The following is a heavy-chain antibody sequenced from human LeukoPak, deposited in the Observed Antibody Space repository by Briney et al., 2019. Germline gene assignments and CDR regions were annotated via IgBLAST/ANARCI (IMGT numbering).Heavy chain of an antibody. Sequence: GGSLRLSCAASGFTVSSNYMSWVRQAPGKGLEWVSVLYSGGRTYYADSVKGRFTISRDNSKNTVYLQMNSLRAEDTAVYYCARRGAVAGTFDYWGQGTLVTVSS. V-gene: IGHV3-66*01. CDR1: GFTVSSNY. CDR2: LYSGGRT. J-gene: IGHJ4*02. CDR3: ARRGAVAGTFDY. D-gene: IGHD6-19*01.